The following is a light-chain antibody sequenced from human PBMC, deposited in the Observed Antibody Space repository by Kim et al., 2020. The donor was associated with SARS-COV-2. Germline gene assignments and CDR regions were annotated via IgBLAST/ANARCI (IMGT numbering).Light chain of an antibody. Sequence: GQKVPTSCSGSSSNIGNNYVSWYQQLPGTAPKLLIYDNNKRPSGIPDRFSGSKSGTSATLGITGLQTGDEADYYCGTWDSSLSAGVFGTGTRSPS. J-gene: IGLJ1*01. CDR3: GTWDSSLSAGV. V-gene: IGLV1-51*01. CDR1: SSNIGNNY. CDR2: DNN.